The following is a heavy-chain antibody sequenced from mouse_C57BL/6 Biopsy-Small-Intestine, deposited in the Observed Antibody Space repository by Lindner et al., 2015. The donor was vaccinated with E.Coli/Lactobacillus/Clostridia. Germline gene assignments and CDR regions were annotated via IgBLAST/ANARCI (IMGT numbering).Heavy chain of an antibody. CDR2: IDPENGDT. CDR3: STNPVLDY. CDR1: GFNIKDDY. V-gene: IGHV14-4*01. J-gene: IGHJ2*01. Sequence: VQLQESGAELVRPGASVKVSCTASGFNIKDDYMHWVKQRPEQGLEWIGWIDPENGDTEYASKFQGKATITADTSSNTAYLQLSSLTSEDTAVYYCSTNPVLDYWGQGTTLTVSS.